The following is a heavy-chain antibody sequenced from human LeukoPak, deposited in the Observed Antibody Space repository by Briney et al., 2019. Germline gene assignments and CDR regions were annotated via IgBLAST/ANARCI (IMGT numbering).Heavy chain of an antibody. V-gene: IGHV3-30*04. CDR1: GFTFSSYV. D-gene: IGHD7-27*01. CDR2: ISYDGSNE. J-gene: IGHJ4*02. CDR3: AKDMGPGVDY. Sequence: GGSLRLSCAASGFTFSSYVMHWVRQAPGKGLEWVAIISYDGSNEYYADSVKGRFTISRDNAKNSLYLQMNSLRAEDTALYYCAKDMGPGVDYWGQGTLVTVSS.